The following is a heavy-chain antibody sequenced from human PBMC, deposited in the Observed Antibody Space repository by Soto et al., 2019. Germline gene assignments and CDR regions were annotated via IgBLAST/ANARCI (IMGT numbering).Heavy chain of an antibody. J-gene: IGHJ4*02. CDR1: GFTFSSYS. CDR2: ISSSSSYI. Sequence: EVQLVESGGGLVKPGGSLRLSCAASGFTFSSYSMNWVRQAPGKGLEWVSSISSSSSYIYYADSVKGRFTISRDNAKNSLYLQMNSLRAEDTAVYYCARAFRGVIIRRYFDYWGQGNPGHRLL. V-gene: IGHV3-21*01. D-gene: IGHD3-10*01. CDR3: ARAFRGVIIRRYFDY.